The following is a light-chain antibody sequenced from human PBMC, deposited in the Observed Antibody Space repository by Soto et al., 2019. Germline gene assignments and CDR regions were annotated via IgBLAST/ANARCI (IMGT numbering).Light chain of an antibody. Sequence: DIQLTQSPSSLSASVGDRVTITCRATQSISNFLNWYQQKPGKAPILLMSLTSTLQSGVPARFSGSRSGTDFTLTISSLHAEDFATYYCQQYNSYSTFGTATFGQGTK. V-gene: IGKV1-39*01. CDR3: QQYNSYSTFGTAT. CDR2: LTS. CDR1: QSISNF. J-gene: IGKJ1*01.